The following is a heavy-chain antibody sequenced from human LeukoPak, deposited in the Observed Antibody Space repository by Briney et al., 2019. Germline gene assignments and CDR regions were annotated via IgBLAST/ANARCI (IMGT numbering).Heavy chain of an antibody. CDR3: ARGGSSFLDFDY. CDR2: INPKTGGT. Sequence: ASVKVSCKASGYIFTGHYMNWVRQVPGQGLEWMGRINPKTGGTNYAQNFQGRVTMTRDTSISTTYMELSRLRPDDTAVYYCARGGSSFLDFDYWGQGTLVIVSS. J-gene: IGHJ4*02. D-gene: IGHD6-13*01. V-gene: IGHV1-2*06. CDR1: GYIFTGHY.